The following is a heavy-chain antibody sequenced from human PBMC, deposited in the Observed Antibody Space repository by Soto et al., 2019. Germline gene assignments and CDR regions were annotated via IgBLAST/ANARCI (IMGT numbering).Heavy chain of an antibody. CDR1: GYTFTSYD. V-gene: IGHV1-8*01. CDR3: ARGKVLERAVWFGELAQSAQYDP. J-gene: IGHJ5*02. Sequence: GASVKVACKASGYTFTSYDINWVRQATGQGHERMGWMNPNSGNTGYAQKFQGRVTMTRNTSRSTAYMELSSLRSEDTAVYYCARGKVLERAVWFGELAQSAQYDPWGQGTLVTVSS. CDR2: MNPNSGNT. D-gene: IGHD3-10*01.